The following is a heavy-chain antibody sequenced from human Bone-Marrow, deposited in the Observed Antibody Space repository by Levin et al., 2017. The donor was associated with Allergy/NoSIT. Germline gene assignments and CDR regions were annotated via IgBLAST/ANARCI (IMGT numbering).Heavy chain of an antibody. V-gene: IGHV3-30*18. D-gene: IGHD5-18*01. Sequence: LSLTCAASGFSFIHYGMHWARQAPGKGLEWLAVISYDGSKKFSADSVKGRFTISRDNSKNTLYLQMNSLRADDTAVYYCAKARGYSYGYYYGMDVWGQGTTVTVSS. CDR1: GFSFIHYG. J-gene: IGHJ6*02. CDR2: ISYDGSKK. CDR3: AKARGYSYGYYYGMDV.